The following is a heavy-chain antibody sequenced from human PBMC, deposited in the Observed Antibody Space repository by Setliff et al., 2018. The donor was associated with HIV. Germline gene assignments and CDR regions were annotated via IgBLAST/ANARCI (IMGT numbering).Heavy chain of an antibody. J-gene: IGHJ4*02. CDR3: AKRSGNYADY. V-gene: IGHV3-23*01. CDR2: ISDSGGST. D-gene: IGHD3-10*01. CDR1: GFTFSSYA. Sequence: GGSLRLSCAASGFTFSSYAMGWVRQAPGKGLEWVSGISDSGGSTYYADFVKGRFTISRDNSKDTLYLRLNSLRAEDTAVYYCAKRSGNYADYWGQGTLVTVSS.